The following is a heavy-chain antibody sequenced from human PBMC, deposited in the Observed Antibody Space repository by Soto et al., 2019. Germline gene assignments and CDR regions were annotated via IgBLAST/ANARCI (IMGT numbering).Heavy chain of an antibody. V-gene: IGHV3-30-3*01. J-gene: IGHJ3*02. CDR1: GFTFSSYA. D-gene: IGHD7-27*01. CDR3: AREGGDDAFDI. Sequence: QVQLVESGGGVVQPGRSLRLSYAASGFTFSSYAMHWVRQAPGKGLEWVAVISYDGSNKYYADSVKGRFTISRDNSKNTLYLQMNSLRAEDTAVYYCAREGGDDAFDIWGQGTMVTVSS. CDR2: ISYDGSNK.